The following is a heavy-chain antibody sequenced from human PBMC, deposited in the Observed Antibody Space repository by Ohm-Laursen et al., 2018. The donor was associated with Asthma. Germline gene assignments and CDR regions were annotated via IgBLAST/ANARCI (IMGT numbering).Heavy chain of an antibody. CDR3: AVRTTSAGFDV. V-gene: IGHV3-7*01. CDR2: INPLGYEK. Sequence: SLRLSCAASGVAFSDSWMSWVRQLPGASLEWVAKINPLGYEKYYMDSVKGRFTISRDNAKNSLYLQMNSLRAQDTAVYYCAVRTTSAGFDVWGQGTTVTVSS. D-gene: IGHD1-1*01. J-gene: IGHJ6*02. CDR1: GVAFSDSW.